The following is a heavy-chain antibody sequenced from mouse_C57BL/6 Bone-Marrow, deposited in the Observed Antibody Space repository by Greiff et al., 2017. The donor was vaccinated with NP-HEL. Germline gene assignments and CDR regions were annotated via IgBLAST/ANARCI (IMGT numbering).Heavy chain of an antibody. CDR3: ARWGTVVAKRYVDV. V-gene: IGHV7-3*01. Sequence: EVQGVESGGGLVQPGGSLSLSCAASGFTFTDYYMSWVRQPPGKALEWLGFIRNKANGYTTEYSASVKGRFTISRDNSQSILYLQMNALRAEDSATYYCARWGTVVAKRYVDVWGTGTTVTVSS. CDR2: IRNKANGYTT. CDR1: GFTFTDYY. J-gene: IGHJ1*03. D-gene: IGHD1-1*01.